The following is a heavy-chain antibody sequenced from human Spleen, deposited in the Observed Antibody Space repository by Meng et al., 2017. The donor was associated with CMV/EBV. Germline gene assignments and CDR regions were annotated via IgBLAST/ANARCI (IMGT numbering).Heavy chain of an antibody. Sequence: QVQLQQSGPGLVKPSQTLSPPCAISGGSVSSNSAAWNWIRQSPSRGLEWLGRTYYRSKWYNDYAVSVKSRITINPDTSKNQFSLQLNSVTPEDTAVYYCARSGGIAASGWFDPWGQGTLVTVSS. V-gene: IGHV6-1*01. CDR1: GGSVSSNSAA. CDR3: ARSGGIAASGWFDP. J-gene: IGHJ5*02. D-gene: IGHD6-13*01. CDR2: TYYRSKWYN.